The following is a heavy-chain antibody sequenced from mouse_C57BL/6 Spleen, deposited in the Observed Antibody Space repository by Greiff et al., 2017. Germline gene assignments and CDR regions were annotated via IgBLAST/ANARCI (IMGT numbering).Heavy chain of an antibody. CDR3: AREGLGSFAY. Sequence: QVQLQQPGAELVMPGASVKLSCKASGYTFTSYWMHWVKQRPGQGLEWIGEIDPSDSYTNSNQKFKGKSTLTVDKSSSTAYMQLSSLTSEDSAVYYCAREGLGSFAYWGQGTLVTVSA. CDR1: GYTFTSYW. CDR2: IDPSDSYT. V-gene: IGHV1-69*01. D-gene: IGHD4-1*01. J-gene: IGHJ3*01.